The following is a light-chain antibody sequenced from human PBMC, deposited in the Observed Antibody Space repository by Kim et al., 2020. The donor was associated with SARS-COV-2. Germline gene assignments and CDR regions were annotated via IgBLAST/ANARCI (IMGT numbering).Light chain of an antibody. V-gene: IGLV2-8*01. CDR3: SSYAGSNSVV. CDR1: SVGAYKY. Sequence: QSALTQPPSASGSPGQSVTISCTGTSVGAYKYVSWYQQHPGKAPKVIIYEVSKRPSGVPDRFSGSKSGNTASLTVSGLQAEDEGDYHFSSYAGSNSVVFGGGTQLTVL. J-gene: IGLJ2*01. CDR2: EVS.